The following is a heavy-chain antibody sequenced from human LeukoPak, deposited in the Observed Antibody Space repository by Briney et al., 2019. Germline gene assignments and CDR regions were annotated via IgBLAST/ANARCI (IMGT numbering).Heavy chain of an antibody. CDR1: GFAFDKYA. CDR2: IRATAGTT. V-gene: IGHV3-23*01. J-gene: IGHJ4*02. D-gene: IGHD6-13*01. CDR3: TKGGYTTYFDY. Sequence: PGGSLRLSCSAFGFAFDKYAMNWVRQAPGKGLEWVSTIRATAGTTYYEDSVKGRFTISRDNSKNTQWLQMNSLRVEDTAVYYCTKGGYTTYFDYWGQGTLVTVSS.